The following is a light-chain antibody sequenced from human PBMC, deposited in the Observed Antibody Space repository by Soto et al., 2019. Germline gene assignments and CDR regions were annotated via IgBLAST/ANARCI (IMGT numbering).Light chain of an antibody. CDR3: QQYNTYSPYT. Sequence: DIQMTQSPSTLSASVGDRVTITCRASQRVSTWLAWYQQKPGKAPNLLIYDASSLESGVPSRFSGNGSGTEYTLTISSLQPDDSATYYCQQYNTYSPYTFGQGTKLEIK. V-gene: IGKV1-5*01. J-gene: IGKJ2*01. CDR2: DAS. CDR1: QRVSTW.